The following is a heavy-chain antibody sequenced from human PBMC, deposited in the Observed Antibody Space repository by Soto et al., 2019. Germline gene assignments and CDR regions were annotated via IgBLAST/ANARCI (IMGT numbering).Heavy chain of an antibody. CDR3: AAKWDYNYGMVV. CDR1: GFTFTSSA. CDR2: IVVGSGNT. J-gene: IGHJ6*02. V-gene: IGHV1-58*01. Sequence: SGRLSCKASGFTFTSSAVQWVRQARGQRLEWIGWIVVGSGNTNYAQKFQERVTITRDMSTSTAYMELSILRSEDKAVYYWAAKWDYNYGMVVWGQ. D-gene: IGHD2-8*01.